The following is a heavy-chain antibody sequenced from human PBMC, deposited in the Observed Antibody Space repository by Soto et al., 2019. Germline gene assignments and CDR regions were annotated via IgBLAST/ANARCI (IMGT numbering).Heavy chain of an antibody. Sequence: SVKVSCKASGGTFSSYAISWVRQAPGQGLEWMGGIIPIFGTANYAQKFQGRVTITADESTSTAYMELSSLRSEDTAVYYCASSYGSGYRAFDYWGQGALVTVSS. CDR1: GGTFSSYA. V-gene: IGHV1-69*13. J-gene: IGHJ4*02. CDR3: ASSYGSGYRAFDY. CDR2: IIPIFGTA. D-gene: IGHD3-10*01.